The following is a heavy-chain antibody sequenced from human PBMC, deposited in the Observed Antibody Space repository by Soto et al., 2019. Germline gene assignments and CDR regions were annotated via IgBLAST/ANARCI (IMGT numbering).Heavy chain of an antibody. CDR2: INHSGST. V-gene: IGHV4-34*01. CDR1: GGSFSGYY. Sequence: SETLSLTCAVYGGSFSGYYWSWIRQPPGKGLEWIGEINHSGSTNYNPSLKSRVTISVDTSKNQFSLKLSSVTAADTAVYYCARGGSSWTYYYYYYGMDVWGQGTTVTVAS. CDR3: ARGGSSWTYYYYYYGMDV. D-gene: IGHD6-13*01. J-gene: IGHJ6*02.